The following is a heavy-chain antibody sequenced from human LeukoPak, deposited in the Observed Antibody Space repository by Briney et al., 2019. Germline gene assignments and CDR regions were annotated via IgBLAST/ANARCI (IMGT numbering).Heavy chain of an antibody. V-gene: IGHV3-23*01. D-gene: IGHD3-10*02. J-gene: IGHJ6*04. CDR1: GFTFSSYA. CDR3: AELGITMIGGV. Sequence: GGSLRLSCAASGFTFSSYAMSWVRQAPGKGLEWVSAISGSGDSTYYADSVKGRFTISRDNAKNSLYLQMNSLGAEDTAVYYCAELGITMIGGVWGKGTTVTISS. CDR2: ISGSGDST.